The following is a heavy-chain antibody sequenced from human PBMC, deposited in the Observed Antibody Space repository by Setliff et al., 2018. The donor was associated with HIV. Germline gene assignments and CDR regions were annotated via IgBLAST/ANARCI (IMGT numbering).Heavy chain of an antibody. J-gene: IGHJ6*02. CDR2: IKPDGREK. CDR1: GFTFSSYA. V-gene: IGHV3-7*03. Sequence: GGSLRLSCAASGFTFSSYAMSWVRQAPGKGLQWVANIKPDGREKNYVDSVKGRFTISRDSSKNTLSLQMSSLRAEDTALYYCATGGMAAAGPGGGHGLDVWGQGTTVTVSS. D-gene: IGHD6-13*01. CDR3: ATGGMAAAGPGGGHGLDV.